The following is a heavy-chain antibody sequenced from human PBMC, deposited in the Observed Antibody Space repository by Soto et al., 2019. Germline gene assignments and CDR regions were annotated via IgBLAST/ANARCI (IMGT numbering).Heavy chain of an antibody. D-gene: IGHD2-21*02. CDR3: ARTPNIYGGNSNADY. Sequence: EVQLVESGGGLVKPGGSLRLSCAASGFTFSSYSMNWVRQAPGKGLEWVSSISSSSSYIYYADSVKGRFTISRDNAKNSLYLQMNSLRAEDTAVYYCARTPNIYGGNSNADYWGQGTLVTVSS. V-gene: IGHV3-21*01. CDR2: ISSSSSYI. J-gene: IGHJ4*02. CDR1: GFTFSSYS.